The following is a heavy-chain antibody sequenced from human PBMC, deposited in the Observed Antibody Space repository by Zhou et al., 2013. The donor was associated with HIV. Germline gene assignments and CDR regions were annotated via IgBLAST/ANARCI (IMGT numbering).Heavy chain of an antibody. CDR3: ARIPGMGTTRDHDAFDI. J-gene: IGHJ3*02. Sequence: QVQLVQSGAEVKKPGSSVKVSCKASGGTFSSYAISWVRQAPGQGLEWMGGIIPIFGTANYAQKFQGRVTITTDESTSTAYMELSSLRSEDTAVYYCARIPGMGTTRDHDAFDIWGQGTMVTVSS. CDR1: GGTFSSYA. V-gene: IGHV1-69*05. D-gene: IGHD1-1*01. CDR2: IIPIFGTA.